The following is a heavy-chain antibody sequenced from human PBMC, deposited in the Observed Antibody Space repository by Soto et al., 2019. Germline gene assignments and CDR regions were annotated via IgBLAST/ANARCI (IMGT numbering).Heavy chain of an antibody. J-gene: IGHJ4*02. D-gene: IGHD3-10*01. CDR3: ASLKTMGRGVIDY. CDR2: IYYSGST. CDR1: GGSISSSSYY. Sequence: SETLSLTCTVSGGSISSSSYYWGWIRQPPGKGLEWIGSIYYSGSTYYNPSLKSRVTISVDTSKNQFSLKLSSVTAADTAVYYCASLKTMGRGVIDYWGQGTLVTVSS. V-gene: IGHV4-39*01.